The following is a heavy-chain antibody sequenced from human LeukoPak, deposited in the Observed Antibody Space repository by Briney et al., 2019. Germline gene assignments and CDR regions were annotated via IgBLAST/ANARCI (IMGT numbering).Heavy chain of an antibody. D-gene: IGHD2-21*02. Sequence: GGSLRLSCAASGFTFSSYWMHWVRHAPGKGLVWVSRINSDGSSTSYADSVKGRFTISRDNAKNTLYLQMNSLRAEDTAVYYCARRLAYCGGDCYSSAFDIWGQGTMVTVSS. CDR1: GFTFSSYW. CDR2: INSDGSST. V-gene: IGHV3-74*01. J-gene: IGHJ3*02. CDR3: ARRLAYCGGDCYSSAFDI.